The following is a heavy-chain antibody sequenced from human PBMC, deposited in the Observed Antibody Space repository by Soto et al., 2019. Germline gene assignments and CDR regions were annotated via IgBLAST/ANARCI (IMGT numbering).Heavy chain of an antibody. CDR1: GYTFTSYA. Sequence: GASVKVSCKASGYTFTSYAMHWVRQAPGQRLEWMGWINAGNGNTKYSQRFQGRVTITRDTSTSTAYMELSSLRSEDTAVYYCARGTIFGVVIDYWGQGTLVTVSS. CDR3: ARGTIFGVVIDY. J-gene: IGHJ4*02. CDR2: INAGNGNT. D-gene: IGHD3-3*01. V-gene: IGHV1-3*01.